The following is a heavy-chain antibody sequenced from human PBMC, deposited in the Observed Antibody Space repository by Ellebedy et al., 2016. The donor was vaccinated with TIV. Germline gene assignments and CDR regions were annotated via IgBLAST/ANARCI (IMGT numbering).Heavy chain of an antibody. V-gene: IGHV3-7*03. CDR3: ARWRDGSGWNLDY. D-gene: IGHD6-19*01. CDR2: VNEGGGEE. J-gene: IGHJ4*02. Sequence: GESLKISCAASGFTFRNFCMSWVRQAPGTGLEWVANVNEGGGEEYYRDSVKGRFTISKDNAKNSLSLQMNSLSIEDTAVYYCARWRDGSGWNLDYWGQGNLVTVS. CDR1: GFTFRNFC.